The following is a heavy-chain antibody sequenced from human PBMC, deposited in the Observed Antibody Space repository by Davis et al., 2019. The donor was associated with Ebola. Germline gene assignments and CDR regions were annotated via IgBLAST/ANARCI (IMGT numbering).Heavy chain of an antibody. CDR3: ARDTTWIQLWLPAFDI. D-gene: IGHD5-18*01. Sequence: GESLKISCAASGFTFSSYSMNWVRQAPGKGLEWVSSISSSSSYIYYADSVKGRFTISRDNSKNTLYLQMNSLRADDTALYYCARDTTWIQLWLPAFDIWGQGTMVTVSS. V-gene: IGHV3-21*01. J-gene: IGHJ3*02. CDR2: ISSSSSYI. CDR1: GFTFSSYS.